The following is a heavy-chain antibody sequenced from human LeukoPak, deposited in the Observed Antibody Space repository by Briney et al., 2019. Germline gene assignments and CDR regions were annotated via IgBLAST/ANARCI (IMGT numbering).Heavy chain of an antibody. V-gene: IGHV4-39*01. Sequence: PSETLSLTCTVSGGSISSSSYYWGWIRQPPGKGLEWIGTMYYSGSTYYSPSLKGRVTISVDTSKNQFSLYLNSVTAADTAVYYCARHRVPAADDAFGVWGQGTMVTVSS. CDR3: ARHRVPAADDAFGV. J-gene: IGHJ3*01. CDR1: GGSISSSSYY. CDR2: MYYSGST. D-gene: IGHD2-2*01.